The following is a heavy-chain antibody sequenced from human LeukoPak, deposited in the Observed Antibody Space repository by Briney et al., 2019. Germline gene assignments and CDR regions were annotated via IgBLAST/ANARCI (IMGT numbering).Heavy chain of an antibody. CDR3: AGYSSGWSEPRDY. CDR1: GFTFSSYG. Sequence: GGSLRLSCAASGFTFSSYGMHWVRQAPGKGLEWVAFIRYDGSNKYYADSVKGRLTISRDNSKNTLYLQMNSLRAEDTAVYYCAGYSSGWSEPRDYWGQGTLVTVSS. D-gene: IGHD6-19*01. J-gene: IGHJ4*02. CDR2: IRYDGSNK. V-gene: IGHV3-30*02.